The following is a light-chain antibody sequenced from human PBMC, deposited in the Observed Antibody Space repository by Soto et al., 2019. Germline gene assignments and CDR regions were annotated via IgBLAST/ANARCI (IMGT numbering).Light chain of an antibody. V-gene: IGLV2-14*01. Sequence: QSALTQPASVSGSPGQSITLSCTGTSSDIGGYDYVYWYQRHPGRARKLIIYDVNNRPSGVSNRFSGSKSGNTASLTISGLQAEHEADYYCTSYASGSSHVVFGGGTKLTVL. CDR2: DVN. J-gene: IGLJ2*01. CDR3: TSYASGSSHVV. CDR1: SSDIGGYDY.